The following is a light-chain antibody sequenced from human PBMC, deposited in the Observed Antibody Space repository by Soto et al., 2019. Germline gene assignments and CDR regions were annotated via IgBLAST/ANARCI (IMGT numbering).Light chain of an antibody. CDR1: SSDVGGYNY. J-gene: IGLJ2*01. CDR2: EVS. Sequence: QSVLTPPPSASGSPGQSVTISCTGTSSDVGGYNYVSWYQQHPGKAPKLMIYEVSKRPPGVPDRFSGSKSGNTASLTVSGLQAEDEPDYYCSSYAGSNNLVFGGGTKQTVL. CDR3: SSYAGSNNLV. V-gene: IGLV2-8*01.